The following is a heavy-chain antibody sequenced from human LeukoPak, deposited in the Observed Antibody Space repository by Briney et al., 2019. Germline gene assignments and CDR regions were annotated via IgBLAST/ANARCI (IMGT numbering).Heavy chain of an antibody. CDR2: IWYDGSNK. D-gene: IGHD6-6*01. Sequence: PGGSLRLSCAASGFTFSSYGMHWVRQAPGKGLEWVAVIWYDGSNKYYADSVKGRYTISRDNSKNTLYLQMNSLRAEDTAVYYSARAGYSSSAFDYWGQGTLVTVSS. CDR3: ARAGYSSSAFDY. CDR1: GFTFSSYG. J-gene: IGHJ4*02. V-gene: IGHV3-33*01.